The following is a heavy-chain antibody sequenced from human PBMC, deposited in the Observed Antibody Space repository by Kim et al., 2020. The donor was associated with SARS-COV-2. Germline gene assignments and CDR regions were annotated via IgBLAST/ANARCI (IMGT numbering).Heavy chain of an antibody. Sequence: YADSVKVRFTISRDNAKNSLYLQMNSLRDEDTAVYYCARERIVVASFDYWGQGTLVTVSS. J-gene: IGHJ4*02. D-gene: IGHD3-22*01. CDR3: ARERIVVASFDY. V-gene: IGHV3-48*02.